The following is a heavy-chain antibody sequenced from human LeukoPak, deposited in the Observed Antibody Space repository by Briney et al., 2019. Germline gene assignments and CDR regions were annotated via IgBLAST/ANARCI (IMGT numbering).Heavy chain of an antibody. CDR3: ARGRYCSSTSCYLSDP. CDR1: GYTFTSYY. J-gene: IGHJ5*02. CDR2: INPSGGST. Sequence: ASVKVSCKASGYTFTSYYMHWVRQAPGQGLEWMGIINPSGGSTSYAQKFQGRVTMTRDTSTNTVYMELSSPRSEDTAVYYCARGRYCSSTSCYLSDPWGQGTLVTVSS. V-gene: IGHV1-46*01. D-gene: IGHD2-2*01.